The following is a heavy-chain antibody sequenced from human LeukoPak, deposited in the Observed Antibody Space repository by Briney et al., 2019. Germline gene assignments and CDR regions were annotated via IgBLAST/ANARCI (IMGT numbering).Heavy chain of an antibody. J-gene: IGHJ4*02. CDR3: ARDVAITFGGFDY. V-gene: IGHV4-38-2*02. D-gene: IGHD3-16*01. CDR2: IYHSGST. CDR1: GYSISSGYY. Sequence: SETLSLTCTVSGYSISSGYYWGWIRQPPGKGLEWIGSIYHSGSTYYNPSLKSRVTVSVDTSKNQFSLKLSAVTAADTAVYYCARDVAITFGGFDYWGQGTLVTVSS.